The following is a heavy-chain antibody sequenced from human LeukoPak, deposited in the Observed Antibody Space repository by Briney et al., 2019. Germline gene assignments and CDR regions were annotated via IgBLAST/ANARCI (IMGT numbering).Heavy chain of an antibody. Sequence: GGSLRLSCAASGFTFSGYVMTWVRQAPGKGLEWVSSISDSGGSTYYADSVKGRFTISRDNSKNTLYLQMSSLRAEATAVYYCAKDRAYDYTPVGYWGQGTLVTVSS. V-gene: IGHV3-23*01. J-gene: IGHJ4*02. CDR1: GFTFSGYV. D-gene: IGHD3-16*01. CDR2: ISDSGGST. CDR3: AKDRAYDYTPVGY.